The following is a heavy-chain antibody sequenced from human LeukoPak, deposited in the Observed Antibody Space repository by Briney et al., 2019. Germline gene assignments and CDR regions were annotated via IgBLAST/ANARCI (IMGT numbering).Heavy chain of an antibody. V-gene: IGHV1-2*02. CDR1: GYTFTGYY. Sequence: ASVKVSCKASGYTFTGYYMHWVRQAPGQGLEWMGWINPNSGGTNYAQKFQGRVTMTRDTSISTAYMELSRLRSDDTAVYYCAREDGSGSYPSFDYWGQGTLVTVPS. CDR2: INPNSGGT. J-gene: IGHJ4*02. D-gene: IGHD1-26*01. CDR3: AREDGSGSYPSFDY.